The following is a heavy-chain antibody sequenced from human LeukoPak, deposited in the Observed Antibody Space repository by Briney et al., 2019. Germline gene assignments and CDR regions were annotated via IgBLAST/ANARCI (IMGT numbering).Heavy chain of an antibody. CDR3: AREMGVLRYFDWFSDAFDI. D-gene: IGHD3-9*01. V-gene: IGHV3-20*04. Sequence: GGSLRLSCAASGFTFDDYGMSWVRQAPGKGLEWVSGINWNGGSTGYVDSVKGRFTISRDNAKNSLYLQMNSLRAEDTALYYCAREMGVLRYFDWFSDAFDIWGQGTMVTVSS. CDR1: GFTFDDYG. J-gene: IGHJ3*02. CDR2: INWNGGST.